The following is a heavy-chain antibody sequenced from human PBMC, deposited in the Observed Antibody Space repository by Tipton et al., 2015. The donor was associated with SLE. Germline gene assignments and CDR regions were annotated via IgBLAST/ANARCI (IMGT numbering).Heavy chain of an antibody. CDR1: GLTFSNYW. J-gene: IGHJ4*02. CDR3: VHAHSSGWGFDY. D-gene: IGHD6-19*01. Sequence: SLRLSCAASGLTFSNYWMSWVRQAPGKGLEWVGVIWNDGSNQYYGDAVKGRFTISRDNSRNTLYLQMNTLRPEDTAVYYCVHAHSSGWGFDYWGRGTLVTVSS. V-gene: IGHV3-33*08. CDR2: IWNDGSNQ.